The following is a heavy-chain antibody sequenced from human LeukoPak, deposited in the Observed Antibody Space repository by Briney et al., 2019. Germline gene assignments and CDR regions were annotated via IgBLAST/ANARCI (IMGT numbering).Heavy chain of an antibody. CDR3: ARDSYGEWLVDY. Sequence: GGSLRLSCAASGFTFKTTGMHWVRQAPGKGLEWVAIDGTNIYYRDSVKGRFTISRDNAKNSLYLQMNSLRAEDTAVYYCARDSYGEWLVDYWGQGTLVTVSS. CDR2: DGTNI. CDR1: GFTFKTTG. D-gene: IGHD6-19*01. J-gene: IGHJ4*02. V-gene: IGHV3-30*12.